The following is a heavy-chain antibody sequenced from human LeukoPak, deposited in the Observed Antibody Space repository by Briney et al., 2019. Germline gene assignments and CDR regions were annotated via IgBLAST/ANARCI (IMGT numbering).Heavy chain of an antibody. CDR3: ARLRYSSDYWFDP. CDR2: IDPSDSYT. Sequence: GESLKISCKGSGYSFTSYWIGWVRQMPGKGLEWMGRIDPSDSYTNYSPSFQGHVTISADKSISTAYLQWSSLKASDTAMYYCARLRYSSDYWFDPWGQGTLVTVSS. J-gene: IGHJ5*02. CDR1: GYSFTSYW. D-gene: IGHD6-19*01. V-gene: IGHV5-10-1*01.